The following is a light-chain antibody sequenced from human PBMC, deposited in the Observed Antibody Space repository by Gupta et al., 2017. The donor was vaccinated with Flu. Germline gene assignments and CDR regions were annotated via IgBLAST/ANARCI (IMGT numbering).Light chain of an antibody. CDR2: EST. CDR3: CAFASATTWV. J-gene: IGLJ3*02. V-gene: IGLV2-23*01. Sequence: QSAPTQPASISGSPGQSITISCIGTNKDIGSYNLVSWYEQRPGKAPKLIIYESTKRPSGVSDRFAGSRSGNTATLTISGLRAEDEADYYCCAFASATTWVFGGGTKVAVL. CDR1: NKDIGSYNL.